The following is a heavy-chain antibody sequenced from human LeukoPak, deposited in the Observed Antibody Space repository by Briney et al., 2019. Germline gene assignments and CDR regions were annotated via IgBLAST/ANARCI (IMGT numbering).Heavy chain of an antibody. J-gene: IGHJ3*02. CDR2: ISSSSSTI. D-gene: IGHD2-21*02. CDR3: ARLCGGDCYYAFDI. Sequence: GGSLRLSCAASGFTFNSYSMNWVRQAPGKGLEWVSYISSSSSTIYYADSVKGRFTISRDNAKNSLYLQMNSLRAEDTAVYYCARLCGGDCYYAFDIWGQGTMVTVSS. CDR1: GFTFNSYS. V-gene: IGHV3-48*04.